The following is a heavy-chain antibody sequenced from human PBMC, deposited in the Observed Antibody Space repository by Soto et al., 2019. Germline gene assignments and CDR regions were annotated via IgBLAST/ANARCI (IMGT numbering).Heavy chain of an antibody. CDR1: GFTFSNYA. CDR3: GSMNFYESSRFVAYYLDD. Sequence: QVQLMESGGGVVQPGGSLRLSCAASGFTFSNYAMHWVRQAPGKGLEWVAVIWCDGSNENYADSVKGRFTISRDNSKNTLFLQMNSLRVEDTAVYYCGSMNFYESSRFVAYYLDDLGRGTLVSVSS. V-gene: IGHV3-33*01. D-gene: IGHD3-22*01. CDR2: IWCDGSNE. J-gene: IGHJ4*02.